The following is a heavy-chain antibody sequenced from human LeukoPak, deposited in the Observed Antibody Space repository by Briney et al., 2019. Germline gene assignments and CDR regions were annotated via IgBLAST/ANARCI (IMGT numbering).Heavy chain of an antibody. CDR3: ARIRSTYYYDSDSYAQRHHFDY. J-gene: IGHJ4*02. Sequence: SETLSLTCTVSGGSISSNSYYWGWIRQPPGKGLEWIGSIYYSGITYYNPSLKSRVTMSVDTSKNQFSLTLNSVTAADTAVYFCARIRSTYYYDSDSYAQRHHFDYWGQGTLVTVSS. CDR1: GGSISSNSYY. V-gene: IGHV4-39*07. D-gene: IGHD3-22*01. CDR2: IYYSGIT.